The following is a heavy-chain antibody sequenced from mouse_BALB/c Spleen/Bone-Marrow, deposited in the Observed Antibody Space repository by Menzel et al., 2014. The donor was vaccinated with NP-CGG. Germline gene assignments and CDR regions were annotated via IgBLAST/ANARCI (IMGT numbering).Heavy chain of an antibody. CDR1: GLSLIGYG. CDR2: IWGDGRT. J-gene: IGHJ2*01. V-gene: IGHV2-6-7*01. CDR3: ARHRDNYFYFDC. D-gene: IGHD1-3*01. Sequence: VKVVESGPGLVAPSQSLSITCTVSGLSLIGYGVNWVRQPPGKGLEWLGMIWGDGRTDYNSALKSRLIISKDNSKSEVCLKMNSLQTDDTARYYCARHRDNYFYFDCWGQGTTLTVSS.